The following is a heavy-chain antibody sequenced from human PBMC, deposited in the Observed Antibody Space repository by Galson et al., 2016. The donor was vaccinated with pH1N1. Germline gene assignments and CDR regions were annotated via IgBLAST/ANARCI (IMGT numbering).Heavy chain of an antibody. CDR2: IYYSGST. CDR1: GGSISSGGYY. D-gene: IGHD3-16*01. V-gene: IGHV4-31*03. J-gene: IGHJ4*02. CDR3: ARVPRGEQLYYFDY. Sequence: TLSLTCTVSGGSISSGGYYWSWIRQHPGKGLEWIGYIYYSGSTYYNPSLKSRVSISVDTSKNQFSLKPSSVTAADTAVYYCARVPRGEQLYYFDYWGQGTLVTVSS.